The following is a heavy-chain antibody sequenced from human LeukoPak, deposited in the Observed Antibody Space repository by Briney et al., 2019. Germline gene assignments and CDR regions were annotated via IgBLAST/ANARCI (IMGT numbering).Heavy chain of an antibody. V-gene: IGHV1-18*01. D-gene: IGHD6-19*01. CDR3: ARDPSLAIAGIRLFDY. CDR1: GYTFTNYG. CDR2: ISGYNGNP. J-gene: IGHJ4*02. Sequence: GASVKVSCKTSGYTFTNYGISWVRQAPGQGLEWMGWISGYNGNPRYAQKVQGRVTMTTDTSTNTAYMEVNSPRSDDTAIYYCARDPSLAIAGIRLFDYWGQGTLVIVSS.